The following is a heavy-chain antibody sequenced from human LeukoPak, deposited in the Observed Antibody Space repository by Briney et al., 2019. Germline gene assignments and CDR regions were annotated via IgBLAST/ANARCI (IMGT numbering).Heavy chain of an antibody. V-gene: IGHV4-38-2*01. Sequence: SETLSLTCAVSGYSISSGYYWGWIRQPPGKGLEWIGSIYHSGSTYYNPSLKRRVTISVDTSKNQFSLKLSSVTAADTAVYYCARASEGYYYDSSGYYFDYWGQGTLVTVSS. J-gene: IGHJ4*02. CDR3: ARASEGYYYDSSGYYFDY. CDR1: GYSISSGYY. CDR2: IYHSGST. D-gene: IGHD3-22*01.